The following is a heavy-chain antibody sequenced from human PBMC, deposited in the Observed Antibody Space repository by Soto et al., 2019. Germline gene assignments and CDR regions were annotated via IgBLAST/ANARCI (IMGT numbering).Heavy chain of an antibody. CDR2: VYYSGST. CDR3: ARRSGDDFWSGFSAMDV. Sequence: SETLSLTCTVSGGSISSYYWIWIRQPPGKGLEWIGNVYYSGSTNYNPSLQSRVTISVDTSKNQFSLKLSSVTAADTAVYYCARRSGDDFWSGFSAMDVWGQGTTVTVSS. J-gene: IGHJ6*02. CDR1: GGSISSYY. D-gene: IGHD3-3*01. V-gene: IGHV4-59*01.